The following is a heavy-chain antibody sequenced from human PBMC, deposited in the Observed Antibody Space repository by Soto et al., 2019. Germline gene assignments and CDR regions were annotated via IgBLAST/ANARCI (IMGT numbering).Heavy chain of an antibody. V-gene: IGHV3-30-3*01. CDR3: ARDRAYYDFWSGYYSPYYYGMDV. J-gene: IGHJ6*02. CDR1: GFTFSSYA. D-gene: IGHD3-3*01. Sequence: QVQLVESGGGVVQPGRSLRLSCAASGFTFSSYAMHWVRQAPGKGLEWVAVISYDGSNKYYADSVKGRFTISRDNSKNPLYLQMNSLRAEDTAVYYCARDRAYYDFWSGYYSPYYYGMDVWGQGTTVTVSS. CDR2: ISYDGSNK.